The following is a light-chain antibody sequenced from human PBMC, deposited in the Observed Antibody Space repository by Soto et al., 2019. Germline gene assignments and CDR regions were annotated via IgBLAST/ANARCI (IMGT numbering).Light chain of an antibody. CDR1: QSVSSSY. Sequence: EIVLTQSPGTLSLSPGERATLSCRASQSVSSSYLAWYQPKPGQAPRLLIYGASSRATGIPARFSGSGSGTDFTLTISRLEPEDFAVYYCQQYGSSPLTFGQGTKVDI. CDR2: GAS. CDR3: QQYGSSPLT. V-gene: IGKV3-20*01. J-gene: IGKJ1*01.